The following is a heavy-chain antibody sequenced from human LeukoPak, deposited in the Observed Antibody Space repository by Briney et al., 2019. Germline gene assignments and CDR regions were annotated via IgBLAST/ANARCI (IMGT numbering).Heavy chain of an antibody. D-gene: IGHD3-10*01. CDR1: GFTFSSYG. J-gene: IGHJ4*02. CDR2: ISYDGSSK. Sequence: GGSLRLSCAASGFTFSSYGMHWVRQAPGKGLEWVAVISYDGSSKYYADSVKGRFTISRDNSKNTLYLQMNSLRTEDTAVYYCAKDYGSGSYYFDYWGQGTLVTVSS. V-gene: IGHV3-30*18. CDR3: AKDYGSGSYYFDY.